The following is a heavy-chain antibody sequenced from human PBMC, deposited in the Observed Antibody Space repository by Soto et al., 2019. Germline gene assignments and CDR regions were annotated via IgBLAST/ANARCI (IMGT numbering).Heavy chain of an antibody. CDR1: GFTFTSEA. Sequence: EVQVLESGGGLVQPGGSLRLSCAASGFTFTSEAMSWVRQAPGKGLEWVSIISGSGRSTYYADSVKGRFTISRDNSKNTIYLQMNSLRADDTAIYYCAKGRGGQGELPPWHWGQGPLVTVSS. D-gene: IGHD1-26*01. CDR3: AKGRGGQGELPPWH. V-gene: IGHV3-23*01. CDR2: ISGSGRST. J-gene: IGHJ4*02.